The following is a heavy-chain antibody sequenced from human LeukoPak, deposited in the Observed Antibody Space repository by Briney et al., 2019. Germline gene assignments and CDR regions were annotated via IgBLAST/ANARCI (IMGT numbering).Heavy chain of an antibody. Sequence: SETLSLTCAVYGVSFSGHYWSWLRQPPGKGLEWIGEINHSGSTNYNPSLKSRVPISVGTSKNQFSLKLSSVTAADTAVYYCARGIGGSPYYYYYMDVWGKGTTVTVSS. V-gene: IGHV4-34*01. CDR1: GVSFSGHY. CDR2: INHSGST. D-gene: IGHD6-13*01. CDR3: ARGIGGSPYYYYYMDV. J-gene: IGHJ6*03.